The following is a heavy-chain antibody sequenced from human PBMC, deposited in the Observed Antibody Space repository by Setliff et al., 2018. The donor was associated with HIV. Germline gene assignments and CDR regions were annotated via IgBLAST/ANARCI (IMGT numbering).Heavy chain of an antibody. CDR2: TRHSGETT. Sequence: WGSLRLSCAASAFTFRTFAISCGRQAPGKGLEWVSTTRHSGETTYFADSVKGRFTISRENSKNTLYLQMSSLKVDDTAISFWAKALYGHSSAVGPDFWGQGTLVTVSS. V-gene: IGHV3-23*01. CDR3: AKALYGHSSAVGPDF. CDR1: AFTFRTFA. D-gene: IGHD4-17*01. J-gene: IGHJ4*02.